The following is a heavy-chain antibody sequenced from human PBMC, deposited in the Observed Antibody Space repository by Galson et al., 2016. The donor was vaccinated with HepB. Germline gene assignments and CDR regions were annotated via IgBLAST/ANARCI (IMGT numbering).Heavy chain of an antibody. CDR1: GFSVSNNY. V-gene: IGHV3-53*01. Sequence: SLRLSCAPSGFSVSNNYMNWVRQAPGKGLEWVSVIYSGDYTYYADSVKGRFTIFRDISKNTLYLQMNRLRAEDTAVYYCARDLVVTRNYYYYHYMDVWGKGTTVTVSS. CDR2: IYSGDYT. CDR3: ARDLVVTRNYYYYHYMDV. J-gene: IGHJ6*03. D-gene: IGHD3-22*01.